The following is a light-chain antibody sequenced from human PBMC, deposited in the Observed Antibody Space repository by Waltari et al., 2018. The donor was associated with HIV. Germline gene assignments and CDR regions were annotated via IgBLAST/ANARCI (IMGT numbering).Light chain of an antibody. V-gene: IGLV1-51*01. CDR2: DNN. CDR3: GTWDSSLSAVV. CDR1: SSNIAKKN. Sequence: QSVLTHPPSVSAAPGPKVTISCSGSSSNIAKKNVSWYQQLPGTAPKLLIYDNNKRPSGIPDRFSGSKSGTSATLGITGLQTGDEADYYCGTWDSSLSAVVFGGGTKLTVL. J-gene: IGLJ2*01.